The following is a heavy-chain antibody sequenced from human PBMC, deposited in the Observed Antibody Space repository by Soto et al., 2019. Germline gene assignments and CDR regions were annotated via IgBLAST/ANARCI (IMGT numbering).Heavy chain of an antibody. D-gene: IGHD6-13*01. V-gene: IGHV3-48*03. CDR2: ISSSGSTI. Sequence: EVQLVESGGGLVQPGGSLRLSCAASGFTFSSYEMNWVRQAPGKGLEWVSYISSSGSTIYYADSVKGRFTISRDNVKNSLSLQMNSLRAEDPAVYYCARWGAAAGSPQYYFDYWGQGTLVPVSS. CDR3: ARWGAAAGSPQYYFDY. J-gene: IGHJ4*02. CDR1: GFTFSSYE.